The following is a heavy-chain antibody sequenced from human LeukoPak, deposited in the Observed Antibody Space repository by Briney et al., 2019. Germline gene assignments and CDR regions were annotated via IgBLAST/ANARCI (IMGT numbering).Heavy chain of an antibody. D-gene: IGHD2-8*01. Sequence: GGSLRLSCAASGFTFSSYWMSWVRQAPGKGLEWVANIKQDGTEKYYVDSVRGRFTISRDNAQNSLYLQMNNLGAEDTAVYYCATDPASYCTSSTCDFDYWGQGTLVTVSP. CDR1: GFTFSSYW. V-gene: IGHV3-7*01. J-gene: IGHJ4*02. CDR2: IKQDGTEK. CDR3: ATDPASYCTSSTCDFDY.